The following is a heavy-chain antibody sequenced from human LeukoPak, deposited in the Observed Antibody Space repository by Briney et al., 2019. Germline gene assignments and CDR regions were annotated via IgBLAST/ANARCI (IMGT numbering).Heavy chain of an antibody. Sequence: KPSETLSLTCTVSGGSISGYYWGWIRQPPGKGLEWIAYIHYSGSSKYSPSLKSRVTTSVDMPKNQFSLKLSSVTAADTAVYYCARLTMIAEGWGQGTLVTVSS. CDR3: ARLTMIAEG. J-gene: IGHJ4*02. D-gene: IGHD3-22*01. V-gene: IGHV4-59*01. CDR1: GGSISGYY. CDR2: IHYSGSS.